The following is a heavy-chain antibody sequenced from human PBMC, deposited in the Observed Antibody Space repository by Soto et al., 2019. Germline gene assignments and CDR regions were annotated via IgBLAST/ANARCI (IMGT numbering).Heavy chain of an antibody. CDR1: GGTFSSYA. J-gene: IGHJ4*02. V-gene: IGHV1-69*01. CDR3: ARGKKEYCSGGSCYSGVDY. D-gene: IGHD2-15*01. Sequence: QVQLVQSGAEVKKPGSSVKVSCKASGGTFSSYAISWVRQAPGQGLEWMGGIIPIFGTANYAQKFQGRVTITADESTSTAYMELSSLRSEDTAVYYCARGKKEYCSGGSCYSGVDYWGQGTLVTVSS. CDR2: IIPIFGTA.